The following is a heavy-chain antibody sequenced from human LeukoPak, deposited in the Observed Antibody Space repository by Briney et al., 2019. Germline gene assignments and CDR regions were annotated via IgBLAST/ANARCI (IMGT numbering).Heavy chain of an antibody. D-gene: IGHD6-13*01. V-gene: IGHV3-7*01. Sequence: GGSLRLSCAASGFTFSTYYMSWVRQAPGTGLEWVANIKQDGSEKYYVDSVKGRFTISRDNAKNSLYLQMNSLRAEDTAVYYCAKQGPEYSSSWYYFDYWGQGTLVTVSS. CDR3: AKQGPEYSSSWYYFDY. CDR1: GFTFSTYY. CDR2: IKQDGSEK. J-gene: IGHJ4*02.